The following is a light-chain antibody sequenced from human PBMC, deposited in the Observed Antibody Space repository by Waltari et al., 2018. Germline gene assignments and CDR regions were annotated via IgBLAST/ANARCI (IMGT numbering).Light chain of an antibody. Sequence: QSALTQPASVSGSPGQSITISCTGNSSDVVGYNYVSWYQQHPAKAPKPMIYDVSNRPSGVSNRFSGSKSGNTASLTISGLQAEDEADYYCSSYTSSSTRVFGGGTKLTVL. J-gene: IGLJ2*01. CDR1: SSDVVGYNY. CDR2: DVS. V-gene: IGLV2-14*03. CDR3: SSYTSSSTRV.